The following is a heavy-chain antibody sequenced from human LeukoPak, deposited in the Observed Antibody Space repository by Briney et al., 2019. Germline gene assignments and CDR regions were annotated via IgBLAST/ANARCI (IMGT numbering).Heavy chain of an antibody. D-gene: IGHD3-9*01. CDR3: ARARYVNSFYAFDI. CDR2: INHSGST. J-gene: IGHJ3*02. V-gene: IGHV4-34*01. CDR1: GGSFSGYY. Sequence: KASETLSLTCADYGGSFSGYYWSWIRQPPGKGLEWIGEINHSGSTNYSPSLKSRVTIFGDTSKNQFFLKLSSVTAADTAVYYCARARYVNSFYAFDIWGQGTLVTVSS.